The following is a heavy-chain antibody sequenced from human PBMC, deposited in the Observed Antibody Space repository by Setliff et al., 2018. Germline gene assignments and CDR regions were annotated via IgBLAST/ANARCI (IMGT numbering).Heavy chain of an antibody. CDR1: GFTFSSYW. CDR2: INSDGSST. Sequence: GGSLRLSCAASGFTFSSYWMHWVRQAPGKGLVWVSRINSDGSSTSYADSVKGRFTISRDNAKNTLYLQMNSLRAEDTAVYYCAKDIYGSGSYAVGGYFDYWGQGTQVTVSS. D-gene: IGHD3-10*01. V-gene: IGHV3-74*01. J-gene: IGHJ4*02. CDR3: AKDIYGSGSYAVGGYFDY.